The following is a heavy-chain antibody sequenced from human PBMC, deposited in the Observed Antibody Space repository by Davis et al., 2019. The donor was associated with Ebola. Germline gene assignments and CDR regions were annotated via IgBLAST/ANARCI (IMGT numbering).Heavy chain of an antibody. V-gene: IGHV3-48*03. CDR3: ARAPKYTGYDFPYYFDY. CDR1: GFTFRNYA. Sequence: GESLKISCAASGFTFRNYAIHWVRQAPGKGLEWVSYISNSGSTKYYADSVKGRFTISRDNAKNSLHLQMNSLRGEDTAVYYCARAPKYTGYDFPYYFDYWGQGTLVTVSS. CDR2: ISNSGSTK. J-gene: IGHJ4*02. D-gene: IGHD5-12*01.